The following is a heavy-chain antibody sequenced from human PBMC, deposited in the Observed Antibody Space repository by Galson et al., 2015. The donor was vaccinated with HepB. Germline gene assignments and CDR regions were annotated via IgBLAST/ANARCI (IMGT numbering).Heavy chain of an antibody. CDR3: ARDQGYYGSGSSLDY. Sequence: CAISGDSVSSNSAAWNWIRQSPSRGLEWLGRTYYRSKWYNDYAVSVKSRITINPDTSKNQFSLQLNSVTPEDTAVYYCARDQGYYGSGSSLDYWGQGTLDTVSS. CDR1: GDSVSSNSAA. V-gene: IGHV6-1*01. D-gene: IGHD3-10*01. J-gene: IGHJ4*02. CDR2: TYYRSKWYN.